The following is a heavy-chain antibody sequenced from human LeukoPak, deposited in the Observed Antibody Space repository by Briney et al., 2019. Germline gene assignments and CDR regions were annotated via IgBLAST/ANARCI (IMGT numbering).Heavy chain of an antibody. CDR2: IIPIFGTA. V-gene: IGHV1-69*13. J-gene: IGHJ6*02. D-gene: IGHD5-18*01. Sequence: GASVKVSCKASGGTFSSYAIGWVRQAPGQGLEWMGGIIPIFGTANYAQKFQGRVTITADESTSTAYMELSSLRFEDTAVYYCASPFPFHTAMAPIYYYGMDVWGQGTTVTVSS. CDR1: GGTFSSYA. CDR3: ASPFPFHTAMAPIYYYGMDV.